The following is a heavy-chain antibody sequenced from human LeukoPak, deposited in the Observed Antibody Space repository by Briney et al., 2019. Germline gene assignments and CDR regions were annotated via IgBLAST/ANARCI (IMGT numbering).Heavy chain of an antibody. V-gene: IGHV4-39*07. CDR1: GGSISSSSYY. Sequence: SETLSLTCTVSGGSISSSSYYWGWIRQPPGKGLEWIGSIYYSGSTNYNPSLRSRVTISVDTSKNQFSLKLSSVTAADMAVYYCARAPPYDSNYGSLFYFDYWGQGTLVTVSS. D-gene: IGHD1-7*01. CDR3: ARAPPYDSNYGSLFYFDY. J-gene: IGHJ4*02. CDR2: IYYSGST.